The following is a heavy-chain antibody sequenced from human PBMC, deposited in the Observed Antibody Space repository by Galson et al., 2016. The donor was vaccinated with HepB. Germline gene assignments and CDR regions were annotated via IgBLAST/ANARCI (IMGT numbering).Heavy chain of an antibody. D-gene: IGHD3-16*01. J-gene: IGHJ6*03. CDR2: ISGSGDST. V-gene: IGHV3-23*01. Sequence: SLRLSCAASGYTFSRYAMTWVRQAPGKGLEWVASISGSGDSTHTADSVKGRFTISRDNSKNTLNLQMNSLRAGDTAVYYCVTSNLDLGFWSRFYQRPSAINYYYMDVWGKGATVTVSS. CDR3: VTSNLDLGFWSRFYQRPSAINYYYMDV. CDR1: GYTFSRYA.